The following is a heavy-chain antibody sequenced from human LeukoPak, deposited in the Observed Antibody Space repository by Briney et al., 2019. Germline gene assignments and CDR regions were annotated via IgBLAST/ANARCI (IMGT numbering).Heavy chain of an antibody. CDR1: GYSIRSGYY. J-gene: IGHJ4*02. CDR3: ARRDTARTILS. D-gene: IGHD5-18*01. CDR2: IYHSGST. Sequence: SETLSLTCAVSGYSIRSGYYWGWIRQPPGKGLEWIGSIYHSGSTYYNPSLKSRITISVDTSKSQSSLKLSSVTAADTAVYYCARRDTARTILSWGQGTLVTVSS. V-gene: IGHV4-38-2*01.